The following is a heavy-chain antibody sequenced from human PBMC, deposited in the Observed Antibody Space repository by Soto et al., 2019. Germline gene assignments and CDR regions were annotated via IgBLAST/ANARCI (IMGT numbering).Heavy chain of an antibody. CDR2: ISHSGST. CDR1: GGSISSAAYY. J-gene: IGHJ4*02. CDR3: AREYTYGSNFFDC. V-gene: IGHV4-31*03. Sequence: SETLSLTCTVSGGSISSAAYYWSWIRQHPGKGLEWIGYISHSGSTYYTPSLKSRVIISADTSKKQFSVNLTSVTAADTAVYYCAREYTYGSNFFDCWGQGALVTVSS. D-gene: IGHD5-18*01.